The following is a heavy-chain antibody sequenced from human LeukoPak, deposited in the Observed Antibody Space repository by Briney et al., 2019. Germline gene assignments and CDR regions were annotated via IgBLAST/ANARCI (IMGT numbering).Heavy chain of an antibody. Sequence: SETLSLTCTVSGGSISSGGYYWSWIRQHPGKGLEWIGYIYYSGSTYYNPSLKSRVTISVDTSKNQFSLKLSSVTAADTAVYYCARDVGPDYDFWSGYYGHYYYGMDVWGQGTTVTVSS. V-gene: IGHV4-31*03. D-gene: IGHD3-3*01. CDR1: GGSISSGGYY. J-gene: IGHJ6*02. CDR3: ARDVGPDYDFWSGYYGHYYYGMDV. CDR2: IYYSGST.